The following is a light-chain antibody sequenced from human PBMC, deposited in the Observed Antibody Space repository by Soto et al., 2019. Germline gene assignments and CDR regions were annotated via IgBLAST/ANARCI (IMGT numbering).Light chain of an antibody. CDR1: SSDVGGYNY. CDR2: DGS. J-gene: IGLJ2*01. CDR3: SSYTSSSTLV. Sequence: QSALTQPASVSGSPGQSVTISCTGTSSDVGGYNYVSWYQQHPGKAPKLMIYDGSNRPSGVSNRFSGSKSGNTASLTISGLEDEDEADYYCSSYTSSSTLVFGGGTKVTVL. V-gene: IGLV2-14*01.